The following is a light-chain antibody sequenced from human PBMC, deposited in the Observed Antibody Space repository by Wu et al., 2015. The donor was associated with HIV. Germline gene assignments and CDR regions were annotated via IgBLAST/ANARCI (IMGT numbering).Light chain of an antibody. Sequence: DIVMTQSPATLSVSPGERATLSCRASLSVNSNYLAWYRQKPGQAPRLLIFGAANRATGIPDRFSGSGSGADFTLTISRLEPEDFAVYFCQLYGHSLLFGGGSKLEIK. V-gene: IGKV3-20*01. CDR3: QLYGHSLL. CDR2: GAA. CDR1: LSVNSNY. J-gene: IGKJ4*01.